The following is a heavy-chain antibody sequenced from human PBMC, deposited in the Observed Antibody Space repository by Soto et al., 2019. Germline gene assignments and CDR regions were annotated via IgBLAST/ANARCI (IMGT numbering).Heavy chain of an antibody. D-gene: IGHD3-9*01. CDR2: MSYSGST. J-gene: IGHJ5*02. CDR1: GGSISSGGYY. V-gene: IGHV4-31*03. CDR3: ARRDVLRYFDP. Sequence: QVQLQESGPGLVKPSQTLSLTCTVSGGSISSGGYYWSWIRQHPGKGLEWIGYMSYSGSTYNNPSIKXXGTISVDTSKNQFSLKLSSVTAADTAVYYCARRDVLRYFDPWGQGTLVTVSS.